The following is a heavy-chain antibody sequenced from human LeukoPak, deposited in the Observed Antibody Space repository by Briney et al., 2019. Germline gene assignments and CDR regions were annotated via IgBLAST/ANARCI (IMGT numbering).Heavy chain of an antibody. V-gene: IGHV3-64*01. D-gene: IGHD4-11*01. CDR3: ARGSASSNPLDY. Sequence: GGSLRLSCAASGFTFSSYAMHWVRQAPGKGLEYVSGISSSGGSTYYANSVKGRFTISRDNSKNTLHLQMGSLRGEDMAVYYCARGSASSNPLDYWGQGTLVTVSS. J-gene: IGHJ4*02. CDR2: ISSSGGST. CDR1: GFTFSSYA.